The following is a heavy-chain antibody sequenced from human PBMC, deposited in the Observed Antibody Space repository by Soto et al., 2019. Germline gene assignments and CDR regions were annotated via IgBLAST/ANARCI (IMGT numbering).Heavy chain of an antibody. D-gene: IGHD2-2*01. J-gene: IGHJ5*02. CDR1: GFTFSSYG. Sequence: PGGSLRLSCAASGFTFSSYGIHWVRQAPGKGLEWVAVISYDGSNKYYADSVKGRFTISRDNSKNTLYLQMNSLRAEDTAVYYCAKGRWDIVVVTAPTELSWFDPWGQGTLVTVSS. CDR3: AKGRWDIVVVTAPTELSWFDP. CDR2: ISYDGSNK. V-gene: IGHV3-30*18.